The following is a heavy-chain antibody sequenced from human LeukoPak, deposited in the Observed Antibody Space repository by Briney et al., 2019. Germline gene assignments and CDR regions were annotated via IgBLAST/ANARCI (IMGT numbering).Heavy chain of an antibody. Sequence: GGSLRLSCAASGDTFNSYCIHWVRQAPGKGLEWVARISDGGGNKYYADSERGLFTISRDTTKNTLYLQMSIPRDENTALYYGAKGIGVAGSFDYWGQGTLVTVSS. J-gene: IGHJ4*02. CDR1: GDTFNSYC. D-gene: IGHD6-19*01. CDR3: AKGIGVAGSFDY. V-gene: IGHV3-30*18. CDR2: ISDGGGNK.